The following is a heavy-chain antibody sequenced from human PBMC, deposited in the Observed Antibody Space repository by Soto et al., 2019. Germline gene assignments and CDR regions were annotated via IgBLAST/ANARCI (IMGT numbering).Heavy chain of an antibody. D-gene: IGHD3-3*01. J-gene: IGHJ5*02. CDR3: ATSYYTIFGVVRRFNWFDP. CDR2: INHSGST. Sequence: QVQLQQWGAGLLKPSETLSLTCAVYGGSFSGYYWSWIRQPPGKGLEWIGEINHSGSTNYNPSLKSRVTISVDTTKNQFSRQLSSVTAADTAVYYCATSYYTIFGVVRRFNWFDPWGQGTLDTVSS. V-gene: IGHV4-34*01. CDR1: GGSFSGYY.